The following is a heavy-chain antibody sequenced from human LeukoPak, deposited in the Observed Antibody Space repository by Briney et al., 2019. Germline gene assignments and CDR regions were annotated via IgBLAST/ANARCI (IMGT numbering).Heavy chain of an antibody. V-gene: IGHV1-69*04. CDR2: IMPFLDVA. D-gene: IGHD2-15*01. J-gene: IGHJ4*02. Sequence: ASVKVSCKASGYTFTSYGISWVRQAPGQGLEWMGRIMPFLDVANYAPKFQGRVTLTADKSTSTAYMELSDLKSEDTAVYYCARDHCSGGSCHGGHWGQGTLVTVSS. CDR3: ARDHCSGGSCHGGH. CDR1: GYTFTSYG.